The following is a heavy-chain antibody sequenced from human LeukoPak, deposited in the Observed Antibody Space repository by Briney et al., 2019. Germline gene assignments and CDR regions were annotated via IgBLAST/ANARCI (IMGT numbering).Heavy chain of an antibody. J-gene: IGHJ4*02. CDR3: AKGSMGRCSGNSCYFVY. D-gene: IGHD5-12*01. V-gene: IGHV3-30*18. Sequence: GRSLRLSCAASGFTFSNYGMHWVRQAPGKGLEWVAVISYDGSNRYYADSVKGRFTISRDNSKNTLYLQMNSLRVEDTAVYYCAKGSMGRCSGNSCYFVYWGQGTLVTVSS. CDR2: ISYDGSNR. CDR1: GFTFSNYG.